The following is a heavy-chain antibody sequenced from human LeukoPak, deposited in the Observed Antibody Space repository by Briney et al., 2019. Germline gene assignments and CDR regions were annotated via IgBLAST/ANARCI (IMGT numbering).Heavy chain of an antibody. V-gene: IGHV3-33*01. D-gene: IGHD4-11*01. Sequence: GGSLRLSCAASGFTFSSYGMHWVRQAPGKGLEWVAVIWYDGSNKYYADSVKGRFTISRDNSKNTLYLQMNSLRAEDTAVYYCAREYSLGLGSNPHWGQGTLVTVSS. CDR2: IWYDGSNK. CDR1: GFTFSSYG. J-gene: IGHJ4*02. CDR3: AREYSLGLGSNPH.